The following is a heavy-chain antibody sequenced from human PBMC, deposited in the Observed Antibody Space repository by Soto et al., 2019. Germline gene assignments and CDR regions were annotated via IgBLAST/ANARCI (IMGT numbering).Heavy chain of an antibody. Sequence: GGSLRLSCAASGFTFSDYYMSWIRQAPGKGLEWVSYISSSSSYTNYADSVKGRFTISRDNAKNSLYLQMNGLRAEDTAVYYCASGSSSTSYVGYWGQGTLVTVSS. CDR2: ISSSSSYT. V-gene: IGHV3-11*06. D-gene: IGHD2-2*01. CDR3: ASGSSSTSYVGY. J-gene: IGHJ4*02. CDR1: GFTFSDYY.